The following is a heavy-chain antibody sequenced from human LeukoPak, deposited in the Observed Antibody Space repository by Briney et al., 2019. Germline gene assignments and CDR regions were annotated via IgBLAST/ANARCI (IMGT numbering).Heavy chain of an antibody. CDR3: ARDSGQMAFQY. CDR1: GYSFTSYG. J-gene: IGHJ4*02. V-gene: IGHV1-2*02. Sequence: ASVKVSCKASGYSFTSYGISWVRQAPGQGLEWMGWINPNSGGTSYTQNFQGRVTMTRDTSISTAYMELSSLRSDDTAVYYCARDSGQMAFQYWGQGTLVTVPS. D-gene: IGHD5-24*01. CDR2: INPNSGGT.